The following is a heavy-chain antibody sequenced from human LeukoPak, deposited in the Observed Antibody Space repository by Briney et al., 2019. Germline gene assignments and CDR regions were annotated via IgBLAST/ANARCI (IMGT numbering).Heavy chain of an antibody. Sequence: SETLSLTCAVNGGSFSGYFWSWIRQPPGKGLEWIGEINHSGSTYYNASLKSRITISVDTSKRQFTLRMNSVTAADTAVYFCAGYYSSIYGMDVWGQGTSVTVSS. CDR1: GGSFSGYF. D-gene: IGHD3-3*01. J-gene: IGHJ6*02. CDR3: AGYYSSIYGMDV. V-gene: IGHV4-34*01. CDR2: INHSGST.